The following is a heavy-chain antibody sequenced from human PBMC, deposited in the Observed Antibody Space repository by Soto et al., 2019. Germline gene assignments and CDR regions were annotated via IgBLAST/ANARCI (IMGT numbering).Heavy chain of an antibody. Sequence: SLRLSCAASGFTFSSYSMNWVRQAPGKGLEWVSYISSSSSTIYYADSVKGRFTISRDNAKNSLYLQMNSLRDEDTAVYYCARVSYDDFWSGYYYYYYGMDVWGQGTTVTVSS. CDR2: ISSSSSTI. CDR3: ARVSYDDFWSGYYYYYYGMDV. CDR1: GFTFSSYS. J-gene: IGHJ6*02. D-gene: IGHD3-3*01. V-gene: IGHV3-48*02.